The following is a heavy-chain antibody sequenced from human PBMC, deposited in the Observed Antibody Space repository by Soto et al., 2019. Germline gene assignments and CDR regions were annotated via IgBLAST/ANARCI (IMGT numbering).Heavy chain of an antibody. Sequence: GGSLRLSCAASGFTFSSYGMHWVRQAPGKGLEWVAVIWYDGSNKYYADSVKGRFTISRDNSKNTLYLQMNSLRAEDTAVYYCARSPSAPDYYYYYMDVWGKGTTVTVSS. CDR3: ARSPSAPDYYYYYMDV. CDR2: IWYDGSNK. J-gene: IGHJ6*03. CDR1: GFTFSSYG. V-gene: IGHV3-33*01.